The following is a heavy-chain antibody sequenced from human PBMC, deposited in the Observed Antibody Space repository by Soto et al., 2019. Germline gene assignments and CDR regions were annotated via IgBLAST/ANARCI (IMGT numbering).Heavy chain of an antibody. CDR2: IIPILGIA. J-gene: IGHJ4*02. V-gene: IGHV1-69*02. CDR3: ARLSGYSSTWFDY. D-gene: IGHD6-13*01. Sequence: QVQLVQSGAEVKKPGSSVKVSCKASGGTFSSYTISWVRQAPGQGLEWMGRIIPILGIANYAQKFQGRGTIIADKSTGTAYMELSSLRSEGTGVYYCARLSGYSSTWFDYWGQGTLVTVSS. CDR1: GGTFSSYT.